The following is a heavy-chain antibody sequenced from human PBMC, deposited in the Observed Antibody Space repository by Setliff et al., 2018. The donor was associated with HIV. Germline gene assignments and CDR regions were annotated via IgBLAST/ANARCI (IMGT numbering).Heavy chain of an antibody. D-gene: IGHD6-13*01. CDR2: ISGGGSIT. Sequence: GGSLRLSCAASGFTFNSYAMSWVRQAPGKGLEWVSGISGGGSITDYADSVKGRFSISRDNSKNTLYLQMNSLRAEDTAVYYCAKFAPGGHSEIASEGISHFDSWGQGTLVTVSS. CDR3: AKFAPGGHSEIASEGISHFDS. CDR1: GFTFNSYA. V-gene: IGHV3-23*01. J-gene: IGHJ4*02.